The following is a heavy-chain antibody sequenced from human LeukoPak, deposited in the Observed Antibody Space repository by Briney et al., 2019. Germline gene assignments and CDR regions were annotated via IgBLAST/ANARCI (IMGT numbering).Heavy chain of an antibody. J-gene: IGHJ4*02. V-gene: IGHV3-48*03. CDR2: ISSSGSTI. Sequence: PGGSLRLSCAASGFTVSSYEMNWVRRAPGKGLEWVSYISSSGSTIYYADSVKGRFTISRDNAKTSLYLQMNSLRAEDTATYYCARATRWFDYWGQGTLVTVSA. CDR3: ARATRWFDY. D-gene: IGHD2-2*01. CDR1: GFTVSSYE.